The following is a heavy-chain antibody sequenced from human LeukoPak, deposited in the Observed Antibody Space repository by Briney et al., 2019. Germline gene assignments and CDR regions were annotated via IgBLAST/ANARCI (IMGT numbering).Heavy chain of an antibody. V-gene: IGHV3-33*01. D-gene: IGHD5-12*01. J-gene: IGHJ4*02. CDR3: ARLRGSYMDS. Sequence: GRSLRLSCAASGVTFGSHGMHWVRQAPGKGLEWVAPIWYDGSKQYYADSVMGRFTISRDNSRNTLYLQMNSLRAEDTAVYYWARLRGSYMDSWGQGTLVTVSS. CDR2: IWYDGSKQ. CDR1: GVTFGSHG.